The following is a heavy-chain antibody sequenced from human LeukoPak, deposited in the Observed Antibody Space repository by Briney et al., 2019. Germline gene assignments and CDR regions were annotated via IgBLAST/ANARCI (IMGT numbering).Heavy chain of an antibody. V-gene: IGHV3-23*01. CDR3: AKDRDYDFWSGCYSDAFDI. J-gene: IGHJ3*02. Sequence: GGSLRLSCAASGFTFSSYAMSWVRQAPGKGLEWVSAISGSGGSTYYADSVKGRFTISRDNSKNTLYLQMNSLRAEDTAVYYCAKDRDYDFWSGCYSDAFDIWGQGTMVTVSS. CDR1: GFTFSSYA. CDR2: ISGSGGST. D-gene: IGHD3-3*01.